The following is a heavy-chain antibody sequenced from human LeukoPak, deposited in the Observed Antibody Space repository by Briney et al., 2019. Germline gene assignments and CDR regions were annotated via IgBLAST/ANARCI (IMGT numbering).Heavy chain of an antibody. V-gene: IGHV4-39*07. CDR1: GDSTSSNSYY. CDR2: IHYSGGA. Sequence: PSETLSLTCTVSGDSTSSNSYYWAWLRQPPGTGLEWLGNIHYSGGAYYNPSLKSRVTILQDTSNNEFSLKLKFVTAADTALYYCARSPRLYTSGWYGWDYFDYWGQGTLVTVSS. J-gene: IGHJ4*02. CDR3: ARSPRLYTSGWYGWDYFDY. D-gene: IGHD6-19*01.